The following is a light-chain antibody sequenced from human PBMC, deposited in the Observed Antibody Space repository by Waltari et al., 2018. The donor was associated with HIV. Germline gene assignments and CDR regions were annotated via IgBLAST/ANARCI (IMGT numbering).Light chain of an antibody. CDR1: HNISNS. V-gene: IGKV1-27*01. Sequence: DIQMTQSPSSMSASVGDRISITCRASHNISNSLAWYQQRPGKSPTLLIYGASILQSEVSSRFSGGGSGTDFSLTIDSLQSEDVATYYCQSYNVVPRTFGQGTTVDVK. CDR2: GAS. CDR3: QSYNVVPRT. J-gene: IGKJ1*01.